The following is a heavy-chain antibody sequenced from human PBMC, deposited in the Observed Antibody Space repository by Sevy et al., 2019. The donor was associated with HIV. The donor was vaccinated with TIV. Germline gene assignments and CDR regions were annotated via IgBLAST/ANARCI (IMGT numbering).Heavy chain of an antibody. Sequence: GGSLRLSCAASGFTFSSYWMSWVRQAPGKGLEWVANIKQDGSEKYCVDSVKGRFNNSRDNAKNSLYLQMNSLRAEDTAVYYCAREGNDYGDNDYYYYGMDVWGQGTTVTVSS. CDR1: GFTFSSYW. D-gene: IGHD4-17*01. CDR3: AREGNDYGDNDYYYYGMDV. J-gene: IGHJ6*02. V-gene: IGHV3-7*01. CDR2: IKQDGSEK.